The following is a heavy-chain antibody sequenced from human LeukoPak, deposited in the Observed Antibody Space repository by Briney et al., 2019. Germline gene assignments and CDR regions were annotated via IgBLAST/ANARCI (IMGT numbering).Heavy chain of an antibody. V-gene: IGHV4-4*02. D-gene: IGHD6-19*01. Sequence: SETLSLTCAVSGGSISSSNWWSWVRQPPGKGLEWIGEIYHSGTTNYSPSLKSRVTISVDTSKNRFSLRLSSLTAADTAVYFCAGSGWSFDAFDFWGQGTMVTVSS. J-gene: IGHJ3*01. CDR3: AGSGWSFDAFDF. CDR1: GGSISSSNW. CDR2: IYHSGTT.